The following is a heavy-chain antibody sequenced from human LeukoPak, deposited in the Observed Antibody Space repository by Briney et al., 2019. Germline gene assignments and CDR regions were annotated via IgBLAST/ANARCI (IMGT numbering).Heavy chain of an antibody. Sequence: SVKVSCKASGGTFSSYALSWVRQAPGQGLEWIGGITPILGIANYAQDLQGRVTITADKSTNTAYMELSSLRSEDTAVYYCASQDSSGYYLIDYWGQGTLVTVSS. D-gene: IGHD3-22*01. CDR2: ITPILGIA. CDR1: GGTFSSYA. V-gene: IGHV1-69*04. CDR3: ASQDSSGYYLIDY. J-gene: IGHJ4*02.